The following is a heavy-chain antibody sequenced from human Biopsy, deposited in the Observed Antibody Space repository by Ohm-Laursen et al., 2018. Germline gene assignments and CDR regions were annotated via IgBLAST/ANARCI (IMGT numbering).Heavy chain of an antibody. V-gene: IGHV3-48*01. CDR1: GFTFSTYA. Sequence: GSLRLSCTASGFTFSTYAMNWVRQAPGQGLEWISYISSTSSVTYYADSVKGRFTVSRDNAKNSLFLQMNSLRAEDTAVYYCARRAIWGQGTTVTVSS. J-gene: IGHJ3*02. CDR3: ARRAI. CDR2: ISSTSSVT.